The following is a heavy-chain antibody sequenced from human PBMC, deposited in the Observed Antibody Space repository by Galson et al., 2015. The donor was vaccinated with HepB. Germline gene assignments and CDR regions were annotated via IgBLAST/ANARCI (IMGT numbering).Heavy chain of an antibody. CDR1: GGSISSYY. D-gene: IGHD4-17*01. CDR3: AGSGDYGDYEGRGYFDL. Sequence: ETLSLTCTVSGGSISSYYWSWIRQPAGKGLEWIGRIYTSGSTNYNPSLKSRVTMSVDTSKNQFSLKLSSVSAADTAVYYCAGSGDYGDYEGRGYFDLWGRGTLVTVSS. J-gene: IGHJ2*01. CDR2: IYTSGST. V-gene: IGHV4-4*07.